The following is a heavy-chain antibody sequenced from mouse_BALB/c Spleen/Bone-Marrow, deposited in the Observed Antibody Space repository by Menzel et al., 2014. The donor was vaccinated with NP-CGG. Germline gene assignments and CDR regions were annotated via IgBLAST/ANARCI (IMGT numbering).Heavy chain of an antibody. CDR1: GFDFSRYW. CDR2: INPDSNTI. D-gene: IGHD1-2*01. J-gene: IGHJ3*01. CDR3: ARLGCYGSFAC. Sequence: EVKLLESGGGLVQPGGSLKLSCAASGFDFSRYWMSWVRQAPGKGLEWIGEINPDSNTINYTPSLKDKFIISRDNAKNTLYLQMSKVRSEDTALYYCARLGCYGSFACWGQGTLVTVSA. V-gene: IGHV4-1*02.